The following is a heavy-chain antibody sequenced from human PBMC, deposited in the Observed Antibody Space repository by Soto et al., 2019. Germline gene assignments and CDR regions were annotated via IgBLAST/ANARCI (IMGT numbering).Heavy chain of an antibody. D-gene: IGHD4-17*01. CDR3: ARFDYGDFSNWFDP. J-gene: IGHJ5*02. Sequence: TLSLSSTVLGASTSSGGYSWGWIRQYPGKGLEWLGYIYVTGTTYYSPSLKSRVTISVHTPNNQFSLKLSSVTAADTAVYYCARFDYGDFSNWFDPWGQGTLVTVSS. V-gene: IGHV4-31*03. CDR2: IYVTGTT. CDR1: GASTSSGGYS.